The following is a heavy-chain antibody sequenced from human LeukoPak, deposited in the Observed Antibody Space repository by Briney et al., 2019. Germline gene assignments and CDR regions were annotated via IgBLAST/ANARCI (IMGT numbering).Heavy chain of an antibody. V-gene: IGHV3-53*01. CDR2: IYSGGST. D-gene: IGHD2-15*01. J-gene: IGHJ4*02. CDR3: ATIYSLGGRSFDY. Sequence: GGSLRLSCAASGFTVSSKYMTWVRQAPGKGLERVSVIYSGGSTYYADSVKGRFTISRDNSKNTLYLQMNSLRAEDTAVYYCATIYSLGGRSFDYWGQGTLVTVSS. CDR1: GFTVSSKY.